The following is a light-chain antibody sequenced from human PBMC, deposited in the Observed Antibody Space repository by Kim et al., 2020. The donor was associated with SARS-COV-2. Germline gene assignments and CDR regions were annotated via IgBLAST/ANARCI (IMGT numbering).Light chain of an antibody. CDR1: SSYSGRNY. J-gene: IGLJ3*02. V-gene: IGLV1-47*01. Sequence: MTVSWSSSSSYSGRNYGPWYQQLPETAPKLLIYASTRRPSGVPDRFSGSKTGTSASLAISGLRSEDEGDYYCAAWDDSLSGLHWVFGGGTQLTVL. CDR3: AAWDDSLSGLHWV. CDR2: AST.